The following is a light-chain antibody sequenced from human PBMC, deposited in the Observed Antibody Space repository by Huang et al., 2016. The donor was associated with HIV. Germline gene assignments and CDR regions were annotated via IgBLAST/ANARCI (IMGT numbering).Light chain of an antibody. CDR1: QSVSSN. V-gene: IGKV3-15*01. J-gene: IGKJ3*01. CDR2: GAS. Sequence: EIVMTQSPATLSVSPVGRATLSCRASQSVSSNLAWYQQRPGQAPRLLICGASTRATGIPARVRGSGSGTGFTLTISDLQSEDFAVYYCHQYNDWPITFGPGTKVDIK. CDR3: HQYNDWPIT.